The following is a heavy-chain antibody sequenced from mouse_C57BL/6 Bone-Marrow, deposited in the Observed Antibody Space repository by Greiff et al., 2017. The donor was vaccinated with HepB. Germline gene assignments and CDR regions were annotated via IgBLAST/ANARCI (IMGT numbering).Heavy chain of an antibody. CDR3: ARGGLRRFAWFAY. CDR1: GYTFTSYW. J-gene: IGHJ3*01. Sequence: QVQLQQPGAELVMPGASVKLSCKASGYTFTSYWMHWVKQRPGQGLEWIGEIDPSDSYTNYNQKFKGKSTLTVDKSSSTAYMQLSSLTSEDSAVYYCARGGLRRFAWFAYWGQGTLVTVSA. V-gene: IGHV1-69*01. CDR2: IDPSDSYT. D-gene: IGHD2-2*01.